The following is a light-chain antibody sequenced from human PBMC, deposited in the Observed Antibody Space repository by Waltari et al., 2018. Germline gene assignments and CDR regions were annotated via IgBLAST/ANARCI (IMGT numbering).Light chain of an antibody. Sequence: DIVMTQSPDSLAVSLGETAPINCKSSQSVLYRSRNKKYFVWYQQKPGQPPKLLITWASTRESGVPDRFSGSGSGTDFTLTISSLQTEDVAVYYCQQFYSLPRTFGQGTKVEIK. CDR2: WAS. CDR3: QQFYSLPRT. V-gene: IGKV4-1*01. J-gene: IGKJ1*01. CDR1: QSVLYRSRNKKY.